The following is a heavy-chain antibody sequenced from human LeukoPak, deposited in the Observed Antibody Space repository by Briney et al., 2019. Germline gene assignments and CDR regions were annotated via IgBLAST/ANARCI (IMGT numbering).Heavy chain of an antibody. V-gene: IGHV1-3*01. J-gene: IGHJ4*02. Sequence: GASVKVSCKASGYTFTSYAMHWVRQAPGQRLEWMGWINAGNGNTKYSQKFQGRVTITRDTSASTAYMELSSLRSEDTAVYYCARDLGAFVVGNDDYWGQGTLVTVSS. CDR2: INAGNGNT. CDR1: GYTFTSYA. D-gene: IGHD2-15*01. CDR3: ARDLGAFVVGNDDY.